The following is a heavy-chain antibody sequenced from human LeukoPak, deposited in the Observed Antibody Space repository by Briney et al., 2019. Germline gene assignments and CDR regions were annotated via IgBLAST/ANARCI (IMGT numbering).Heavy chain of an antibody. J-gene: IGHJ4*02. CDR3: VRLGQFCGGDCYPPSFDY. V-gene: IGHV4-39*01. CDR1: GGSISTSALY. CDR2: IFYSGST. Sequence: SETLSLTCTVSGGSISTSALYWGWIRRPPGTGLEWIGSIFYSGSTYYNPSLKGRVTISVDTSKNQIPLKLSSVTAADTAVYYCVRLGQFCGGDCYPPSFDYWGQGTLVTVSS. D-gene: IGHD2-21*02.